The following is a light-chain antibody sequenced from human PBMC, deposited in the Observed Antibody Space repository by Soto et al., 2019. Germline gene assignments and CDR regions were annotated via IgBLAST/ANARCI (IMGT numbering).Light chain of an antibody. CDR2: DVN. CDR3: CSYAGSSSL. CDR1: SSDITNYNS. Sequence: QSALTQPRSVSGSPGQSVTISCTGTSSDITNYNSVSWFQQHPGKAPKLMIYDVNKRPSGVPDRFSGSKSGNPASLTISGLQAEDEADYHCCSYAGSSSLFGRGTKLTVL. V-gene: IGLV2-11*01. J-gene: IGLJ3*02.